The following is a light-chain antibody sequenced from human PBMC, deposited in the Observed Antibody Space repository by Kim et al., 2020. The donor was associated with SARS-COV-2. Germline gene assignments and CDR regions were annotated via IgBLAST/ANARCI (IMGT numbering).Light chain of an antibody. CDR1: RSNIGSNN. CDR2: SNN. V-gene: IGLV1-44*01. Sequence: GHGLTISCSGSRSNIGSNNVNWYQHLPGTAPKLLIYSNNQRPSGVPDRFSGSKSDTSASLAISGLQSEDETDYYCAAWDDSLDAWVFGGGTQLTVL. CDR3: AAWDDSLDAWV. J-gene: IGLJ3*02.